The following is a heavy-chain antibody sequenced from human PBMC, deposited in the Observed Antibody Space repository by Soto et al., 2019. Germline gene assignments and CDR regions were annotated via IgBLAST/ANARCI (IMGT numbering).Heavy chain of an antibody. CDR2: ISGYDGRT. J-gene: IGHJ6*02. Sequence: QVHLVQSGAEVKKPGASVKVSCKTSGYTFTRYGISWVRQAPGQGLEWMGWISGYDGRTNFAQKVQDRVTMTTDTSXYTVYMELRSLRSDDTAVYYCAREGDVPYANDGMDVWGQGTTVTVSS. CDR1: GYTFTRYG. CDR3: AREGDVPYANDGMDV. D-gene: IGHD2-2*01. V-gene: IGHV1-18*01.